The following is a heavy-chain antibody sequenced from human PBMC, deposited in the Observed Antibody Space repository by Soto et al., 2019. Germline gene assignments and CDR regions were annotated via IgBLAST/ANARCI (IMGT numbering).Heavy chain of an antibody. CDR3: AKERSSGWSFDY. V-gene: IGHV3-23*01. D-gene: IGHD6-19*01. CDR1: GFTFSSYA. J-gene: IGHJ4*02. Sequence: PGGSLRLSCAASGFTFSSYARSWVRQAPGKGLEWVSGISGSGDSTYYADSVKGRFTVSRDNSKNTLYLQMNSLRAEDTAVFYCAKERSSGWSFDYWGQGTLVTVSS. CDR2: ISGSGDST.